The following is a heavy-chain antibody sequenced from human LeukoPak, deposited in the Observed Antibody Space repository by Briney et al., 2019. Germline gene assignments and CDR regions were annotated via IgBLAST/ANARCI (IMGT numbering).Heavy chain of an antibody. Sequence: SCKASGGTFSSYAISWVRQAPGQGLEWMGGIIPIFGTANYAQKFQGRVTITADESTSTAYMELSSLRSEDTAVYYCARDRGYCSGGSCYSFDYWGQGTLVTVSS. CDR2: IIPIFGTA. J-gene: IGHJ4*02. V-gene: IGHV1-69*01. D-gene: IGHD2-15*01. CDR1: GGTFSSYA. CDR3: ARDRGYCSGGSCYSFDY.